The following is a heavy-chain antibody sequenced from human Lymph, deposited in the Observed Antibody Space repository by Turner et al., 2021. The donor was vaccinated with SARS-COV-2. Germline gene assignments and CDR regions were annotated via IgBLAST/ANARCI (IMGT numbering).Heavy chain of an antibody. CDR1: SFTSNSYE. D-gene: IGHD3-22*01. CDR2: ISSSGGTI. J-gene: IGHJ2*01. CDR3: ARDQDYDSSGYYFFSASYFDL. V-gene: IGHV3-48*03. Sequence: EVQLGGSGGGLVQPGGSLRLSCAAPSFTSNSYEMNWVRQAPGKGMEWVSYISSSGGTIYYADSVKGRFTFSRDNAKNSLYLQMNSLRAEDTAVYYCARDQDYDSSGYYFFSASYFDLWGRGTLVTVSS.